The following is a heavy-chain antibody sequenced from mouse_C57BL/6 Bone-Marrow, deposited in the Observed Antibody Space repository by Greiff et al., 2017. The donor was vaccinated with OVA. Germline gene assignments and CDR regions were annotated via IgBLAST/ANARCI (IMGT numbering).Heavy chain of an antibody. V-gene: IGHV6-3*01. CDR3: TGRYYGNLYYAMDY. CDR2: IRLKSDNYAT. D-gene: IGHD2-1*01. J-gene: IGHJ4*01. CDR1: GFTFSNYW. Sequence: EVQVVESGGGLVQPGGSMKLSCVASGFTFSNYWMNWVRQSPEKGLEWVAQIRLKSDNYATHYAESVKGRFTISRDDSKSSVYLQMNNLRAEDTGIYYCTGRYYGNLYYAMDYWGQGTSVTVSS.